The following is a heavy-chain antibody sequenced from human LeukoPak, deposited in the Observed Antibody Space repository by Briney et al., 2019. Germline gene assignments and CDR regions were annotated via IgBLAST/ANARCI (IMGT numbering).Heavy chain of an antibody. D-gene: IGHD6-13*01. V-gene: IGHV4-59*08. J-gene: IGHJ4*02. CDR3: ARRQYGSSRADH. CDR2: IYYSGST. Sequence: SETLSLTCTVSGGSISSYYWSWIRQPPGKGLEWIGYIYYSGSTNYNPSLKSRVTIPVDTSTNQFSLILTSVTAADTAVYYCARRQYGSSRADHWGQGTLVTVSS. CDR1: GGSISSYY.